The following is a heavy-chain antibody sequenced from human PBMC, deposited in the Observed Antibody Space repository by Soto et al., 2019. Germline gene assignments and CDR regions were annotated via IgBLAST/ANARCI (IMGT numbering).Heavy chain of an antibody. CDR2: IYYSGST. CDR3: ARCMITFGGVIVKASWFDP. V-gene: IGHV4-59*01. J-gene: IGHJ5*02. Sequence: QVQLQESGPGLVKPSETLSLTCTVSGGSISSYYWSWIRQPPGKGLEWIGYIYYSGSTNYNPSLKSRVTLSVDTSKNQFSLKLSSVTAADTAVYYCARCMITFGGVIVKASWFDPWGQGTLVTVSS. D-gene: IGHD3-16*02. CDR1: GGSISSYY.